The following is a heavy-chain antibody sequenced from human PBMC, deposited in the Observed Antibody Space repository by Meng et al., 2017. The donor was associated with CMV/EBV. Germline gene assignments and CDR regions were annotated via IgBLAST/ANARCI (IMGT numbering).Heavy chain of an antibody. CDR2: ISSSGSTI. J-gene: IGHJ5*02. CDR3: ARERPRRYTSSSNWFDP. CDR1: GFTFSDNY. Sequence: GESLKISCAASGFTFSDNYMSWIRQAPGKGLEWGSYISSSGSTIYYADSVKGRFTISRDNCKNSLYLQMNSLRAEDTAVYYCARERPRRYTSSSNWFDPWGQGTLVTVSS. D-gene: IGHD6-6*01. V-gene: IGHV3-11*04.